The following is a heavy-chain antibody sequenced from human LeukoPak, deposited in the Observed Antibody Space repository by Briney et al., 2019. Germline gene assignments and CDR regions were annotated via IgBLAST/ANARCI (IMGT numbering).Heavy chain of an antibody. J-gene: IGHJ6*02. Sequence: GGSLRLSCAASGFTFSSYWMSWVRQAPGKGLEWEANIKQDGSEKYYVDSVKGRFTISRDNAKNSLYLQMNSLRAEDTAVYYCARDRTGDPRTYYYYGMDVWGQGTTVTVSS. CDR2: IKQDGSEK. V-gene: IGHV3-7*01. CDR1: GFTFSSYW. CDR3: ARDRTGDPRTYYYYGMDV. D-gene: IGHD4-17*01.